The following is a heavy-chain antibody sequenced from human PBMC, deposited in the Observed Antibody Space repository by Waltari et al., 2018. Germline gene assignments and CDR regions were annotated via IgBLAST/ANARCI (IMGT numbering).Heavy chain of an antibody. V-gene: IGHV3-7*01. CDR3: ARGLWRGITGTYYFDY. CDR1: GFTFSSYW. D-gene: IGHD1-20*01. Sequence: EVQLVESGGGLVQPGGSLRLSCAASGFTFSSYWMSWVSQAPGKGLEWVANIKHDGSEKYYVDSVKGRFTISRDNAKNSLYLQMNSLRAEDTAVYYCARGLWRGITGTYYFDYWGQGTLVTVSS. CDR2: IKHDGSEK. J-gene: IGHJ4*02.